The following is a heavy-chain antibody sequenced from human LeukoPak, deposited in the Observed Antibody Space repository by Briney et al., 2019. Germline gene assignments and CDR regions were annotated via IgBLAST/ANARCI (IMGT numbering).Heavy chain of an antibody. Sequence: PSETLSLTCTVSGGSISSYYWSWIRQHPGKGLEWIGYIYYSGSTYYNPSLKSRVTISVDTSKNQFSLKLSSVTAADTAVYYCATLREGYYGDYVGYAFDIWGQGTMVTVSS. J-gene: IGHJ3*02. CDR1: GGSISSYY. CDR3: ATLREGYYGDYVGYAFDI. D-gene: IGHD4-17*01. CDR2: IYYSGST. V-gene: IGHV4-59*06.